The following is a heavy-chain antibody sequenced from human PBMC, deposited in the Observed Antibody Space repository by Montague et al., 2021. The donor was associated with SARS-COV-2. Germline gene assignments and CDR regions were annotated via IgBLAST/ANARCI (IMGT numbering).Heavy chain of an antibody. CDR2: ISYDGSNK. CDR1: GFTFSSYA. D-gene: IGHD3-9*01. CDR3: ARESSSRYYDILTGYAYYYYMDV. V-gene: IGHV3-30*04. J-gene: IGHJ6*03. Sequence: SLRLSCAASGFTFSSYAMHWVRQAPGKGLEWVAVISYDGSNKYYVDSVKGRFTISRDNSKNTLYLQMNSLRAEDTAVYYCARESSSRYYDILTGYAYYYYMDVWGKGTTVTVS.